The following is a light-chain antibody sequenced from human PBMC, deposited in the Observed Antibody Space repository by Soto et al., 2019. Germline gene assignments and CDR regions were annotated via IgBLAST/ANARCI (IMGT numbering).Light chain of an antibody. CDR1: SRDISNYNY. CDR2: EVS. J-gene: IGLJ1*01. V-gene: IGLV2-14*01. CDR3: TSYTTSSTYV. Sequence: QSALTQPASVSVSPGQSITISCTGSSRDISNYNYVSWYQQYPGKAPSLIISEVSTRPSGVSNRFSGSKSGSTASLTISGLQASDEADYFCTSYTTSSTYVVGTGTKLTVL.